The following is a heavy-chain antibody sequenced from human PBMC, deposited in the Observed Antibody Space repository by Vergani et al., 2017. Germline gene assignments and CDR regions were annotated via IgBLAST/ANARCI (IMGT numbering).Heavy chain of an antibody. CDR2: IFTTGST. V-gene: IGHV4-4*07. J-gene: IGHJ3*02. Sequence: QVQLQESGPGLVKPSETLSLTCTVSGGSISSYYWSWIRQSAGKGLEWIGRIFTTGSTNFNPSLKSRLTMSLDTSKNRFSLKLNSVTAADTAVYYCARDYGYCSSTSCGWMAFDIWGQGTMVTVSS. CDR1: GGSISSYY. CDR3: ARDYGYCSSTSCGWMAFDI. D-gene: IGHD2-2*01.